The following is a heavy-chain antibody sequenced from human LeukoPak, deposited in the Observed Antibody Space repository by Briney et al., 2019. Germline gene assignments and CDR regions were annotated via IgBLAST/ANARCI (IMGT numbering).Heavy chain of an antibody. CDR3: ARETYDSSGYYYDPYYYYYIDV. Sequence: SETLSLTCTVSGGSISSGRYYWSWIRQPAGKGLEWIGRIYTSGSTNYNPSLKSRVTISVDTSRYQFSLELSSVTAADTAVYYCARETYDSSGYYYDPYYYYYIDVWGKGTTVTVSS. J-gene: IGHJ6*03. CDR2: IYTSGST. D-gene: IGHD3-22*01. CDR1: GGSISSGRYY. V-gene: IGHV4-61*02.